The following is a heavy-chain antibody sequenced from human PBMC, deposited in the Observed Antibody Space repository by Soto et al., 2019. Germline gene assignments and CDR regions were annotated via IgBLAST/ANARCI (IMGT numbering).Heavy chain of an antibody. CDR3: ARDSYYGSGSYTYFDY. Sequence: GASVKVSCKASGYTFTRYAVHWVRQAPGQRLEWMGWINAGNGNTKYSPEFQGRVTITRDTSASTAYMELSSLRSEDTAVYYCARDSYYGSGSYTYFDYWGEGTLVPVSS. J-gene: IGHJ4*02. D-gene: IGHD3-10*01. CDR2: INAGNGNT. CDR1: GYTFTRYA. V-gene: IGHV1-3*01.